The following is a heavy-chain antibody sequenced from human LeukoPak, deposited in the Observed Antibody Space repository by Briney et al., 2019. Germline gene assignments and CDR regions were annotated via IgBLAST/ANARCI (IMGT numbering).Heavy chain of an antibody. V-gene: IGHV4-30-2*01. CDR2: IYHSGST. CDR1: GGSISSGGYY. CDR3: ARVASSIAARTYYFDY. J-gene: IGHJ4*02. D-gene: IGHD6-6*01. Sequence: SQTLSLTCTVSGGSISSGGYYWSWIRQPPGKGLEWIGYIYHSGSTYYNPSLKSRVTISVDRSKNQFSLKLSSVTAADTAVYYCARVASSIAARTYYFDYWGQGTLVTVSS.